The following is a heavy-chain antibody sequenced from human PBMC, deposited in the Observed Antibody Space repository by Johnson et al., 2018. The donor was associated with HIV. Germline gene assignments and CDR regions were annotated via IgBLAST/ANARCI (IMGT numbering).Heavy chain of an antibody. Sequence: QMQLVESGGGVVQPGRSLRLSCAASGFTFSSYAMHWVRQAPGKGLEWVAVISYDGSNKNYADSVKGRFTISRDNSKNTLYLQMNSLRAEDTAVYYCAKDPSYIVATAMTDAFDIWGQGTMVTVSS. D-gene: IGHD5-12*01. V-gene: IGHV3-30-3*01. CDR1: GFTFSSYA. J-gene: IGHJ3*02. CDR2: ISYDGSNK. CDR3: AKDPSYIVATAMTDAFDI.